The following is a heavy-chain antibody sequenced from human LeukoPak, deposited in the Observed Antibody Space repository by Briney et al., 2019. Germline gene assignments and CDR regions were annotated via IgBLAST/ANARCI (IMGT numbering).Heavy chain of an antibody. CDR3: ARHVKDGYNFIDY. J-gene: IGHJ4*02. V-gene: IGHV4-59*08. CDR2: IYYSGST. Sequence: PSETLSLTCTVSGGSISRYYWSWIRQSPGKGLEWIGCIYYSGSTNSNPSLKSRVTISVDTSKNQFSLKLSSVTAADTAVYYCARHVKDGYNFIDYWGQGTLVTVSS. D-gene: IGHD5-24*01. CDR1: GGSISRYY.